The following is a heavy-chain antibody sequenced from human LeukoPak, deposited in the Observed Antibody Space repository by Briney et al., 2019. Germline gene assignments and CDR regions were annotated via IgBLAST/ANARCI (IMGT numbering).Heavy chain of an antibody. D-gene: IGHD2-2*01. CDR2: ISSSGSTI. Sequence: PGGSLRLSCAASGFTFSSYEMNWVRQAPGKGLEWVSYISSSGSTIYYADSVKGRFTISRDNAKNSLYLQMNSLRAEDTAVYYCARGCSSTSCSDDYWGQGTLVTVSS. CDR1: GFTFSSYE. J-gene: IGHJ4*02. CDR3: ARGCSSTSCSDDY. V-gene: IGHV3-48*03.